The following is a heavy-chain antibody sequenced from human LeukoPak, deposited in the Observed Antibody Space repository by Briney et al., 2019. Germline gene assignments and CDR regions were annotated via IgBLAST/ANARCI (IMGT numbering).Heavy chain of an antibody. J-gene: IGHJ3*02. CDR2: INPNSGGT. D-gene: IGHD2-21*02. CDR1: GYTFTGYY. V-gene: IGHV1-2*02. Sequence: ASAKVSCKASGYTFTGYYMHWVRQAPGQGLEWMGWINPNSGGTNYAQKFQGRVTMTRDTSISTAYMELSRLRSDDTAVYYCAKEVVTSPSDAFDIWGQGTMVTVSS. CDR3: AKEVVTSPSDAFDI.